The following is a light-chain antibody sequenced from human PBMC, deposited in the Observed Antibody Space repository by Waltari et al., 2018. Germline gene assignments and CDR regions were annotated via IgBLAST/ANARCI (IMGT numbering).Light chain of an antibody. CDR2: DVT. CDR1: SSDIGDYNY. Sequence: QSALTQPRSVSGSPGQSVAISCPGTSSDIGDYNYVSWYQPHPGKAPKLMIYDVTKRPSGFPDRFSGSKSGNTASLTISGLQAEDEADYYCCSYAGGFVYVFGTGTKVTVL. CDR3: CSYAGGFVYV. V-gene: IGLV2-11*01. J-gene: IGLJ1*01.